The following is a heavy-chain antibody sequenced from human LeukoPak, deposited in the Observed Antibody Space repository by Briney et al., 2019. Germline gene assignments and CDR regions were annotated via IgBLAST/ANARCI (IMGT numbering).Heavy chain of an antibody. CDR1: GFTFDDYT. V-gene: IGHV3-43*01. CDR3: ARDWGYSGSYFDYFDY. CDR2: ISWDGGST. D-gene: IGHD1-26*01. Sequence: GGSMRLSCAASGFTFDDYTMHWVRQAPGKGLEWVSLISWDGGSTYYADSVKGRFTISRDNAKNTLYLQMNSLRAEDTAVYYCARDWGYSGSYFDYFDYWGQGTLVSVSS. J-gene: IGHJ4*02.